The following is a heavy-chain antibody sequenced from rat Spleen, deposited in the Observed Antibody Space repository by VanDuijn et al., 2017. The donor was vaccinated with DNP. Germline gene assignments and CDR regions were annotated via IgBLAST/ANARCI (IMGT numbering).Heavy chain of an antibody. D-gene: IGHD1-7*01. CDR1: GYTFSDFN. CDR2: ITYDGSDA. CDR3: ARHPQTTGIPDY. J-gene: IGHJ2*01. Sequence: EVRLVESGGGLVQPGRSLKLSCSASGYTFSDFNMAWVRQAPKRGLEWVATITYDGSDANYRDSVMGRFTISRDNAKNTQYLQMDSLRSEDTATYYCARHPQTTGIPDYWGQGVMVTVSS. V-gene: IGHV5-7*01.